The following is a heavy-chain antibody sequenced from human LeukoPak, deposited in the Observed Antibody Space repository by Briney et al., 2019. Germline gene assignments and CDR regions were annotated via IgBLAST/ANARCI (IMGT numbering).Heavy chain of an antibody. CDR1: GFTFSDYS. V-gene: IGHV3-48*01. J-gene: IGHJ4*02. CDR2: IGGRGDGI. CDR3: AREIPGRIAADC. D-gene: IGHD2-15*01. Sequence: GGSLRLSCAASGFTFSDYSMNWVRQAPGKGLEWISYIGGRGDGISYADSVKGRFIVSGDNAKNSLFLQMNRLRGEDTAIYFCAREIPGRIAADCWGQGTLVTVSS.